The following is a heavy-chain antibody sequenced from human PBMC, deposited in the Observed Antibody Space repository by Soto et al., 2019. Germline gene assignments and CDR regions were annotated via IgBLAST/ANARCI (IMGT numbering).Heavy chain of an antibody. CDR2: TYYRSNWRH. CDR1: GDSVSSNTAA. CDR3: ARGVAGTGFDL. J-gene: IGHJ4*02. Sequence: PSQTLSLTCAISGDSVSSNTAACNWISSSPSRGLEWLGRTYYRSNWRHDYAVSVKSRITVNPDTSKNHFSLQLNSVTPDDTAVYYCARGVAGTGFDLWGQGTLVTVSS. D-gene: IGHD6-19*01. V-gene: IGHV6-1*01.